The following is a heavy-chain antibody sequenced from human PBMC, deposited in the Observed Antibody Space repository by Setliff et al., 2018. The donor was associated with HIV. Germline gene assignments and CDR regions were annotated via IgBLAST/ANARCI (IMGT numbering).Heavy chain of an antibody. CDR3: TRRDNSVSGYYTDHAFDI. J-gene: IGHJ3*02. D-gene: IGHD3-22*01. CDR2: IYYSGST. Sequence: PSETLSLTCTVSGGSINTGSYYWGWIRQPPGKGLESIGTIYYSGSTYYNPSLKSRVTISVDTSKNQFSLKLSSVTAADTAVYYCTRRDNSVSGYYTDHAFDIWGQGTLVTVSS. CDR1: GGSINTGSYY. V-gene: IGHV4-39*07.